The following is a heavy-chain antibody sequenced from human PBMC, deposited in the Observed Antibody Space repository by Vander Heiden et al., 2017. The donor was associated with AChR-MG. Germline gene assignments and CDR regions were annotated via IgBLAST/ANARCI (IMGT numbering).Heavy chain of an antibody. J-gene: IGHJ4*02. Sequence: QVQLQESGPGLVKPPETLSLTCTVSVVSLGSYYWSWIRQPPGKGLEWSGYIYYSGRTNYNPSHKSRVTISVDTSKNQFSLKLSSVTAADTAVYYCARVGPPYSAPTRIDYWGQGTLVTVSS. V-gene: IGHV4-59*01. CDR1: VVSLGSYY. CDR3: ARVGPPYSAPTRIDY. D-gene: IGHD1-26*01. CDR2: IYYSGRT.